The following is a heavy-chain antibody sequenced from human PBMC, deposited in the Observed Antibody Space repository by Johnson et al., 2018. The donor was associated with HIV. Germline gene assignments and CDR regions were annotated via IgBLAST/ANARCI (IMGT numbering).Heavy chain of an antibody. D-gene: IGHD1/OR15-1a*01. CDR1: GFTVSRDY. Sequence: VQLVESGGGLVQPGGSLRISCAGSGFTVSRDYMTWVRQAPGKGLEWVSIIYSGGSTYYADSMKGRFTISRDTSKNTLYFQMNGLRAEDTAVYYCAKQNRGAFDIWGQGTMVTVSS. J-gene: IGHJ3*02. CDR3: AKQNRGAFDI. V-gene: IGHV3-53*01. CDR2: IYSGGST.